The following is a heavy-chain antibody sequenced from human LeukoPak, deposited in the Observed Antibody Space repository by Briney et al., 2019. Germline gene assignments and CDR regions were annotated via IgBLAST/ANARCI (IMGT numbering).Heavy chain of an antibody. CDR1: GGSISSYY. Sequence: PSETLSLTCTVSGGSISSYYWSWIRQPPGKGLEWIGYIYYSGSTNYNPSLKSRVTISVDTSKNQFSLKLSSVTAADTAVYYCARVDGYQLLQWGQGTLVTGSS. J-gene: IGHJ4*02. V-gene: IGHV4-59*01. CDR2: IYYSGST. D-gene: IGHD2-2*01. CDR3: ARVDGYQLLQ.